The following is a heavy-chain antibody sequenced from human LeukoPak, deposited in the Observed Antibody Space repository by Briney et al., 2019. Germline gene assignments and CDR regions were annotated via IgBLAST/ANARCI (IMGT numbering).Heavy chain of an antibody. CDR2: INAGNGNT. Sequence: ASVKVSCKASGYTFTSYAMHWVRQAPGQRLEWMGWINAGNGNTKYSQKFQGRVTITRDTSASTAYMELSSLRSEDTAVYYCARGTNPITTVRGVTNWFDPWGQGTLVTVSS. CDR1: GYTFTSYA. V-gene: IGHV1-3*01. J-gene: IGHJ5*02. D-gene: IGHD3-10*01. CDR3: ARGTNPITTVRGVTNWFDP.